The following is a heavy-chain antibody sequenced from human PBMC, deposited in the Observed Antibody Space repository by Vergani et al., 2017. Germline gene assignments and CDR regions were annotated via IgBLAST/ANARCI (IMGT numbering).Heavy chain of an antibody. CDR1: GFTFSNAW. V-gene: IGHV3-15*07. CDR2: IKSKTDGGTT. J-gene: IGHJ4*02. CDR3: ARDGSVVVIAIPRGDFDY. Sequence: EVQLVESGGGLVKPGGSLRLSCAASGFTFSNAWMNWVRQAPGKGLEWVGRIKSKTDGGTTDYAAPVKGRFTISRDNSKNTLYLQMNSLRAEDTAVYYCARDGSVVVIAIPRGDFDYWGQGTLVTVSS. D-gene: IGHD2-21*01.